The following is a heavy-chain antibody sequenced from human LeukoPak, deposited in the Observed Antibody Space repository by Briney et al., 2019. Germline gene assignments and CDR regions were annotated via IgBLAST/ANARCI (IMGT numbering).Heavy chain of an antibody. V-gene: IGHV1-3*01. CDR3: ARGLYDNVWGSFRYPFDY. J-gene: IGHJ4*02. CDR1: GYTFTNYG. D-gene: IGHD3-16*02. CDR2: INAGNDDT. Sequence: ASVKGSCKASGYTFTNYGIHWVRQAPGQRLEWMGGINAGNDDTKYSQKLQGRVTIIGDTSARTAYMELSSLRSEDTAVYYCARGLYDNVWGSFRYPFDYWGQGTLVTVSS.